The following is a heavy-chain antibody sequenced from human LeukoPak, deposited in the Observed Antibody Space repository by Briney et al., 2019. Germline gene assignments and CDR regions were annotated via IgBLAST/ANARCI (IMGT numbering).Heavy chain of an antibody. CDR1: GYTFTSYG. D-gene: IGHD3-3*01. Sequence: ASVKVSCKASGYTFTSYGISWVRQAPGQGLEWMGWISAYNGNTNYAQKLQGRVTMTTDTSTSTAYMELRSLRSDDTAVYYCARDKGDYDFWSGYLFRFDPWGQGTLVTVSS. CDR2: ISAYNGNT. CDR3: ARDKGDYDFWSGYLFRFDP. V-gene: IGHV1-18*01. J-gene: IGHJ5*02.